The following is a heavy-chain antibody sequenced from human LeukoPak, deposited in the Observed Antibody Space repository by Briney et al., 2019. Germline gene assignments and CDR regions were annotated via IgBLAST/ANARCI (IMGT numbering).Heavy chain of an antibody. J-gene: IGHJ4*02. CDR3: ARVAGLYSGSFVFDY. CDR1: GYTLTELS. CDR2: FDPEDGET. V-gene: IGHV1-24*01. D-gene: IGHD1-26*01. Sequence: ASVKVSCKVSGYTLTELSMHWVRQAPGKGLEWMGGFDPEDGETIYAQKFQGRVTMTEDTSTDTAYMELSSLRSEDTAVYYCARVAGLYSGSFVFDYWGQGTLVTVSS.